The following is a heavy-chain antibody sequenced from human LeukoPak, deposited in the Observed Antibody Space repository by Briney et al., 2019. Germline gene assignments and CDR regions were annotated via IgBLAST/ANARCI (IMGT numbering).Heavy chain of an antibody. Sequence: PGRSLRLSCAASGFTFSSYAISWVRQAPGKGLEWVSSISGRGDSTYYADSVKGRFTISKDNSKNTVYLKMNRLRVEDTAVYYCAKEYSYDYVWDCWGQGTLVIVSS. D-gene: IGHD3-16*01. CDR3: AKEYSYDYVWDC. J-gene: IGHJ4*02. CDR1: GFTFSSYA. CDR2: ISGRGDST. V-gene: IGHV3-23*01.